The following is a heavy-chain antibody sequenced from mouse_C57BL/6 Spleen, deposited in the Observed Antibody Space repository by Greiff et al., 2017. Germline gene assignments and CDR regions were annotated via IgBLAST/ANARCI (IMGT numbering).Heavy chain of an antibody. Sequence: QVQLKESGAELVKPGASVKISCKASGYAFSSYWMNWVKQRPGKGLEWIGQIYPGDGDTNYNGKFKGKATLTADKSSSTAYMQLSSLTSEDSAVYFCARRRYGNSYYFDYWGQGTTLTVSS. J-gene: IGHJ2*01. CDR1: GYAFSSYW. V-gene: IGHV1-80*01. D-gene: IGHD2-10*02. CDR3: ARRRYGNSYYFDY. CDR2: IYPGDGDT.